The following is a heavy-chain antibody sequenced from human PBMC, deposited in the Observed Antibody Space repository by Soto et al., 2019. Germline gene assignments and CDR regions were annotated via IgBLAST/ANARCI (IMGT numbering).Heavy chain of an antibody. CDR1: GGSISSGGYY. D-gene: IGHD3-10*01. Sequence: SETLSLTCTVSGGSISSGGYYWNWIRQHPGKGLGWIGYIYYSGSTYYNPSLKSRVTISVDRSKNQFSLKLSSVTAADTAVYYCARVNYYGSGSLNYYYYGMDVWGQGTTVTVSS. CDR2: IYYSGST. CDR3: ARVNYYGSGSLNYYYYGMDV. J-gene: IGHJ6*02. V-gene: IGHV4-31*03.